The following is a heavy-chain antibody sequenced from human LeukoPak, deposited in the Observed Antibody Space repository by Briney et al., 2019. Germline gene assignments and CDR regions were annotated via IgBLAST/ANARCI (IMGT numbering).Heavy chain of an antibody. Sequence: TSGESLKISCKGSGYSFTSYWIGWVRQMPGKGLEWMGIIYPGDSDTRYSPSFQGQVTISADKSISTAYLQWSSLKASDTAMYYCAGQTYYYGSGSYYFDYWGQGTLVTVSS. CDR3: AGQTYYYGSGSYYFDY. J-gene: IGHJ4*02. D-gene: IGHD3-10*01. CDR2: IYPGDSDT. CDR1: GYSFTSYW. V-gene: IGHV5-51*01.